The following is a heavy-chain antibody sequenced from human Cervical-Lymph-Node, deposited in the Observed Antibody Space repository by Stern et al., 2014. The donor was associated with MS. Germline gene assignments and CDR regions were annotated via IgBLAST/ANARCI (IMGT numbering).Heavy chain of an antibody. Sequence: QVQLVESGGAVVQPGRSLKLSCAASGFTFSSYGMHLVRQAPGQGLEWVTVISYDGNHKHYAASVKGRFTISRDNSKNTLHLQMNSVTPDDTAIYYCARDYEDTSMLFDHWGQGTLVTVSS. CDR3: ARDYEDTSMLFDH. J-gene: IGHJ4*02. CDR1: GFTFSSYG. D-gene: IGHD2-8*01. V-gene: IGHV3-30*03. CDR2: ISYDGNHK.